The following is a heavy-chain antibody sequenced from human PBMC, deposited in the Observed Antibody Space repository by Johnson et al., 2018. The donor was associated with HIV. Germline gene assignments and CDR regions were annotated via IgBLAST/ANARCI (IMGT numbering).Heavy chain of an antibody. CDR1: NFIFSKFA. J-gene: IGHJ3*02. Sequence: VQLVESGGGLVQPGGSLRLSCAASNFIFSKFAMFWVRQAPGKGLVWVSRINSDGSSTSYADSVKGRFTISRDNAKNTLYLQMNSLRAEDTAVYYCASLEPVAVTGVAFDIWGQGTMVTVSS. CDR2: INSDGSST. D-gene: IGHD6-19*01. CDR3: ASLEPVAVTGVAFDI. V-gene: IGHV3-74*02.